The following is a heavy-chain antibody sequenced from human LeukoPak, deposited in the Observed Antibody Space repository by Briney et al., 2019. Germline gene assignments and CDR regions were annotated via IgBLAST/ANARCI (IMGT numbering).Heavy chain of an antibody. CDR2: ITSSGSTI. CDR3: ARGGWNYVFNY. V-gene: IGHV3-48*03. D-gene: IGHD1-7*01. J-gene: IGHJ4*02. Sequence: GESLRLSCAASGFTFNTYEMNWVRQAPGKGVEWVSYITSSGSTIYYADYVKGRFTISRDNGKNSLYLQMNSLRAEDTAVYYCARGGWNYVFNYWGQGTLVTVSS. CDR1: GFTFNTYE.